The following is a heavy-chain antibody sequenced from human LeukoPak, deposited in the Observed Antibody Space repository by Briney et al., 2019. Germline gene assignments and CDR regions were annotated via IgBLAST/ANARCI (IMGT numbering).Heavy chain of an antibody. Sequence: GGSLRLSCAASGFTFSSYYMSWVRQAPGKGLEWVSSISSSSTYMFYADSVRGRFTISRDNAKNSLYLQMNSLRAEDTAVYYCARDRGSGWHTFDYWGQGTLVTVSS. CDR2: ISSSSTYM. V-gene: IGHV3-21*01. CDR3: ARDRGSGWHTFDY. D-gene: IGHD6-19*01. J-gene: IGHJ4*02. CDR1: GFTFSSYY.